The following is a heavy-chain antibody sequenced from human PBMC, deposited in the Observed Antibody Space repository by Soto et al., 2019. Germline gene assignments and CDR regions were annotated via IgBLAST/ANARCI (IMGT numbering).Heavy chain of an antibody. CDR1: GYTFTSYG. V-gene: IGHV1-18*01. J-gene: IGHJ6*02. CDR3: ARDRGAYGMDV. CDR2: ISAYNGNT. Sequence: QVQLVQSGAEVKKPGASVKVSCKASGYTFTSYGISWVRQAPGQGLEWMGWISAYNGNTNYAQKLQGRVTMTTDTATSTADMERRSLRSDDTAVYYCARDRGAYGMDVWGQGTTVTVSS.